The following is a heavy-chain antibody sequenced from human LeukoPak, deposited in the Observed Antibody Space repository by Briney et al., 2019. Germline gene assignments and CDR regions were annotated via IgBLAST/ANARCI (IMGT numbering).Heavy chain of an antibody. CDR1: GGSITSSNYY. CDR3: ERVNYGTYPAHFDY. V-gene: IGHV4-39*07. D-gene: IGHD3-16*01. Sequence: SETLSLTCTASGGSITSSNYYWGWIRQPPGKGLEWIGSVYYSGNTYYNPSLRSRVSILVDPAKNKFSLKLSSVTAADTAIYYCERVNYGTYPAHFDYWGQGTLVTVSS. CDR2: VYYSGNT. J-gene: IGHJ4*02.